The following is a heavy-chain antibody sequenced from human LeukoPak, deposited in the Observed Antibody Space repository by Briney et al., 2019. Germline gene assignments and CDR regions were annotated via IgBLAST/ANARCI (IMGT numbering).Heavy chain of an antibody. J-gene: IGHJ4*02. D-gene: IGHD3-22*01. Sequence: PSETLSLTCTVSGGSISSSSYYWGWIRQPPGKGLEWIGSIYYSGSTYYNPSLKSRVTISVDTSKNQFSLKLSSVTAADTAVYYCARDASYYDSEGGFDYWGQGTLVTVSS. V-gene: IGHV4-39*07. CDR1: GGSISSSSYY. CDR3: ARDASYYDSEGGFDY. CDR2: IYYSGST.